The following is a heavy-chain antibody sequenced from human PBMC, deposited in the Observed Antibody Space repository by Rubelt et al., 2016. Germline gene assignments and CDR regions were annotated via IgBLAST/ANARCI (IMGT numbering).Heavy chain of an antibody. CDR2: IYYSGST. Sequence: QLQLQESGPGLVKPSETLSLTCTVSGGSISSSSYYWGWIRQPPGKGLEWIGSIYYSGSTYYNPSLKSRVTISVDTSKNQFSPKLSSVTAADTAGYYCARELYDGGAAAGTNWFDPWGQGTLVTVSS. D-gene: IGHD6-13*01. CDR1: GGSISSSSYY. J-gene: IGHJ5*02. CDR3: ARELYDGGAAAGTNWFDP. V-gene: IGHV4-39*07.